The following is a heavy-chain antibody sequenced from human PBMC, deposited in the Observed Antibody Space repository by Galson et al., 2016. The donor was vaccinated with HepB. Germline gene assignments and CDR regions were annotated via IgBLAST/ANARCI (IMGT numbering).Heavy chain of an antibody. J-gene: IGHJ2*01. D-gene: IGHD1-26*01. CDR3: ARLPIPSSGSSRDWYFDL. CDR2: IYYSGST. CDR1: GGSISSGGYY. V-gene: IGHV4-31*03. Sequence: TLSLTCTVSGGSISSGGYYWSWIRQHPGKGLEWNGYIYYSGSTYYNPSLKSRVTISVDPSKNQFSLKLSSVTAADTAVYYCARLPIPSSGSSRDWYFDLWGRGTLVTVSS.